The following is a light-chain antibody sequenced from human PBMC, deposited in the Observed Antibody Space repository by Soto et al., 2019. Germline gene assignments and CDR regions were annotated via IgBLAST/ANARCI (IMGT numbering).Light chain of an antibody. J-gene: IGLJ3*02. CDR2: DVN. CDR1: SSDVGNYHR. CDR3: SSYTTYSTWV. V-gene: IGLV2-18*02. Sequence: QSVLTQPPSVSGSPGQSVTISCTGTSSDVGNYHRVSWYQQPPGTAPKVIIYDVNSRPSGVPDRFSGSKSGNTASLTISGLQAEDEADYYCSSYTTYSTWVFGGGTKLTVL.